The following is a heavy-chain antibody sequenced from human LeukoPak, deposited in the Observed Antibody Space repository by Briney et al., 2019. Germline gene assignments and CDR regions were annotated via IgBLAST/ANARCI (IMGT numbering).Heavy chain of an antibody. V-gene: IGHV1-2*04. Sequence: ASVKVSCKASGYTFTCYYMHWVRQAPGQGLEWMGWINPNSGGTNYAQKFQGWVTMTRDTSISTAYMELSRLRSDDTVVYYCAREWIPAATPVYGMDVWGQGTTVTVSS. CDR2: INPNSGGT. CDR3: AREWIPAATPVYGMDV. J-gene: IGHJ6*02. CDR1: GYTFTCYY. D-gene: IGHD2-2*01.